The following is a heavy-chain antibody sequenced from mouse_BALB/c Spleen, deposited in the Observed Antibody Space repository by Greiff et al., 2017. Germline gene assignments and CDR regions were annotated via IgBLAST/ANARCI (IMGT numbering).Heavy chain of an antibody. CDR2: IDPANGNT. CDR3: ARSGVSTMTFDY. CDR1: GFNIKDTY. D-gene: IGHD2-4*01. V-gene: IGHV14-3*02. Sequence: EVKLVESGAELVKPGASVKLSCTASGFNIKDTYMHWVKQRPEQGLEWIGRIDPANGNTKYDPKFQGKATITADTSSNTAYLQLSSLTSEDTAVYYCARSGVSTMTFDYWGQGTTLTVSS. J-gene: IGHJ2*01.